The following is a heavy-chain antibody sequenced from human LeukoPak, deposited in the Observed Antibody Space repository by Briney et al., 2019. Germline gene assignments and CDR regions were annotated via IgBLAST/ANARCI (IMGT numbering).Heavy chain of an antibody. CDR1: GYTLTELS. V-gene: IGHV1-24*01. CDR3: ARDPGYYGSGSYGGVDY. Sequence: GASVKVSCTVSGYTLTELSMHWVRQAPGKGLEWMGGFDPEDGETIYAQKFQGRVTMTEDTSTDTAYMELSRLRSDDTAVYYCARDPGYYGSGSYGGVDYWGQGTLVTVSS. CDR2: FDPEDGET. J-gene: IGHJ4*02. D-gene: IGHD3-10*01.